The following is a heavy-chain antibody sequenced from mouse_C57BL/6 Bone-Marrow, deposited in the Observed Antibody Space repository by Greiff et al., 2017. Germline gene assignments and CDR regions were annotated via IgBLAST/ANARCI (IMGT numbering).Heavy chain of an antibody. V-gene: IGHV1-5*01. D-gene: IGHD1-1*01. CDR1: GYTFTSYW. Sequence: EVQLQQSGTVLARPGASVKMSCKTSGYTFTSYWMHWVKQRPGQGLEWIGAIYPGNSDTSYNQKFKGKAKLTAVTSASTAYMELSSLTNEDSAVYYCTREDYYGSSFYWYFDVWGTGTTVTGSS. CDR2: IYPGNSDT. J-gene: IGHJ1*03. CDR3: TREDYYGSSFYWYFDV.